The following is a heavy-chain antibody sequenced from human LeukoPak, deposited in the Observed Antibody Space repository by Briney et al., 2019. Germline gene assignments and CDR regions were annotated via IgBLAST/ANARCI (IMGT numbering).Heavy chain of an antibody. CDR3: ARGGYSYGYTLYYFDY. V-gene: IGHV3-21*01. J-gene: IGHJ4*02. CDR1: GFTFSSYS. CDR2: ISSSSSYI. Sequence: GESLRLSCAASGFTFSSYSMNWVRQAPGKGLEWVSSISSSSSYIYYADSVKGRFTISRDNAKNSLYLQMNGLRAEDTAVYYCARGGYSYGYTLYYFDYWGQGTLVTVSS. D-gene: IGHD5-18*01.